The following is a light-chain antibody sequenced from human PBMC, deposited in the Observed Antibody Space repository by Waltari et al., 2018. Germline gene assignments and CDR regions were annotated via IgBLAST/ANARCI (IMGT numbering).Light chain of an antibody. J-gene: IGKJ1*01. CDR1: QDVRTW. Sequence: DIQMTQSPSSVSASVGDRVVITCRASQDVRTWLAWYQQKPGKAPKLLIYVASSLQSRVPSRFSGSGSGTHFTLTINSLQPEDFATYYCQQANTFPWTFGQGTKVELK. CDR2: VAS. V-gene: IGKV1-12*01. CDR3: QQANTFPWT.